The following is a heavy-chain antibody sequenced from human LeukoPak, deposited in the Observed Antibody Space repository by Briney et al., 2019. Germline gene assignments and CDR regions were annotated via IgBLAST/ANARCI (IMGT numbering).Heavy chain of an antibody. D-gene: IGHD3-3*01. CDR3: ARHFPRGVV. CDR2: IYYSGST. J-gene: IGHJ4*02. Sequence: SETLSLTCTVSGGSISSYYWSWIRQPPGKGLEWIGYIYYSGSTNYNPSLKSRVTISVDTSKNQFSLRLSSVTAADTAVYYCARHFPRGVVWGQGTLVTVSS. V-gene: IGHV4-59*08. CDR1: GGSISSYY.